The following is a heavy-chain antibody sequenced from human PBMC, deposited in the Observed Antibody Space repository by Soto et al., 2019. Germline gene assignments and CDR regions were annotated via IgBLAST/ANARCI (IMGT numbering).Heavy chain of an antibody. V-gene: IGHV4-39*07. J-gene: IGHJ4*02. D-gene: IGHD3-10*01. Sequence: SETLSLTCTVSGGSISSSSYYWGWIRQPPGKGLEWIGSIYYSGSTYYNPSLKSRVTISVDTSKNQFSLKLSSVTAADTAVYYCARGRGNYYGSGSSRRLDYWGQGTLVTVSS. CDR3: ARGRGNYYGSGSSRRLDY. CDR2: IYYSGST. CDR1: GGSISSSSYY.